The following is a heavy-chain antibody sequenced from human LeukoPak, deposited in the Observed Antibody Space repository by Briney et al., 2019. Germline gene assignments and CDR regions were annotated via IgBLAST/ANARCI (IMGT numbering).Heavy chain of an antibody. CDR1: GGSISSSSYY. Sequence: SETLSLTCTVPGGSISSSSYYCGWIRQPPGKGLEWIGTIYYSGSTYYNPSLKSRVTISVDTSKNQFSLKLSSVTAADTAVYYCARVVPMYSSDWYDDYWGQGTLVTVSS. D-gene: IGHD6-19*01. CDR2: IYYSGST. J-gene: IGHJ4*02. CDR3: ARVVPMYSSDWYDDY. V-gene: IGHV4-39*01.